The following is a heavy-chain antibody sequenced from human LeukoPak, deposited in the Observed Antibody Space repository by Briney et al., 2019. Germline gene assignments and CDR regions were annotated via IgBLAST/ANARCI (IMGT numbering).Heavy chain of an antibody. V-gene: IGHV4-34*01. CDR2: VNHSGST. Sequence: PSETLSLTCAVYGGSFSGYYWSWIRQPPGKGLEWIGEVNHSGSTNYNPSLKSRVTISVDTSKNQFSLKLSSVTAADTAVYYCARGGHIVVVTAILRSYGMDVWGQGTTVTVSS. J-gene: IGHJ6*02. CDR1: GGSFSGYY. CDR3: ARGGHIVVVTAILRSYGMDV. D-gene: IGHD2-21*02.